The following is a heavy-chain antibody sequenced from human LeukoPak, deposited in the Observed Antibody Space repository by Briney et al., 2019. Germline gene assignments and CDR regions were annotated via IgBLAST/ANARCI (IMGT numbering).Heavy chain of an antibody. V-gene: IGHV1-3*01. J-gene: IGHJ4*02. D-gene: IGHD4-17*01. Sequence: ASVKVSCKASGYTFTSYYMHWVRQAPGQRLEWMGWINAGNGNTKYSQKFQGRVTITRDTSASTAYMELSSLRSEDTAVYYCASNLFYGDHIPLFNYWGQGTLVTVSS. CDR1: GYTFTSYY. CDR2: INAGNGNT. CDR3: ASNLFYGDHIPLFNY.